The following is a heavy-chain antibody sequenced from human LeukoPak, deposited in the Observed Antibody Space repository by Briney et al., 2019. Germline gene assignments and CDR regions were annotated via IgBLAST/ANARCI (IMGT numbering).Heavy chain of an antibody. CDR3: ARDGYNSVYFDY. CDR2: IYHSGST. D-gene: IGHD5-24*01. CDR1: GGSISSYY. Sequence: SETLSLTCTVSGGSISSYYWSWIRQPPGKGLEWIGYIYHSGSTNYNPSLKSRVTISVDTSKNQFSLKLSSVTAADTAVYYCARDGYNSVYFDYWGQGTLVTVSS. J-gene: IGHJ4*02. V-gene: IGHV4-59*01.